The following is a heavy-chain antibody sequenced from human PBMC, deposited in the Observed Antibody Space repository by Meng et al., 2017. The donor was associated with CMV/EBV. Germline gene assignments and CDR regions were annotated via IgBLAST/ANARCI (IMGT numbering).Heavy chain of an antibody. J-gene: IGHJ6*02. CDR1: GGTFSSYA. CDR2: IIPIFGTA. D-gene: IGHD4-11*01. Sequence: SVKVSCKASGGTFSSYAISWVRQAPGQGLEWMGGIIPIFGTANYAQKFQGRVTITTDESTSTAYMELSSLRSEDTAVYYCARDYGNYEGYYYYYGMDVWGQGTTVTVSS. CDR3: ARDYGNYEGYYYYYGMDV. V-gene: IGHV1-69*05.